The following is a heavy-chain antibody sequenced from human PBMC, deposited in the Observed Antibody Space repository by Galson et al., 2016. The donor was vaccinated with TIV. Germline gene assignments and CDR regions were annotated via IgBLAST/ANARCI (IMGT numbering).Heavy chain of an antibody. CDR1: GFNVSINY. D-gene: IGHD2-21*02. J-gene: IGHJ6*02. CDR2: ITSDGST. CDR3: GRERRYCGGDCYLYYYYVMDV. V-gene: IGHV3-66*02. Sequence: SLRLSCAASGFNVSINYMTWVRQAPGKGLDWVSIITSDGSTNYADSVNGRFTISRDKSKNTLYLQMNSLIAEDTAVYYCGRERRYCGGDCYLYYYYVMDVWSQGTTVTVSS.